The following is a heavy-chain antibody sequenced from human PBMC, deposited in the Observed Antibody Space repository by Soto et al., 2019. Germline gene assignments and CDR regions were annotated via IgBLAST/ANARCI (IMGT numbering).Heavy chain of an antibody. Sequence: PGGSLRLSCTASGFTFGDYAMSWFRQAPGKGLEWVGFIRSKAYGGTTEYAASVKGRFTISRDDSKSIAYLQMNSLKTEDTAVYYCTRTRSGIAAAGIILPPHFDYWGQGTTVTVSS. CDR2: IRSKAYGGTT. D-gene: IGHD6-13*01. CDR1: GFTFGDYA. J-gene: IGHJ4*03. V-gene: IGHV3-49*03. CDR3: TRTRSGIAAAGIILPPHFDY.